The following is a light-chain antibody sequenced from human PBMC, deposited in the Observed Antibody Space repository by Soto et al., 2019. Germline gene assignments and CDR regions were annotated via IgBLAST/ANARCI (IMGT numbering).Light chain of an antibody. Sequence: TLALTSGESRTPSGRASQSFRGLLAWYQQKPGQAPRLLIYDAYNRATGIPARFSGSGSGADFTLTISSLEPEDFAIYYCQQRNTWPPVTFGQGTRLEVK. CDR1: QSFRGL. J-gene: IGKJ5*01. CDR2: DAY. CDR3: QQRNTWPPVT. V-gene: IGKV3-11*01.